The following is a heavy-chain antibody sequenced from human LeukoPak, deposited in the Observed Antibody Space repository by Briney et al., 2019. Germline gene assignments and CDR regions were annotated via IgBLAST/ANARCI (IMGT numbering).Heavy chain of an antibody. CDR3: ARAAPLGSSWYYYYYYMDV. Sequence: ASLRVSSKASGYTFTGYYMHCVRQAPGQGLEWMGWINPNSGGTNYAQKFQGRVTMTRDTSISTAYMELSRLRSDDTAVYYCARAAPLGSSWYYYYYYMDVWGKGTTVTVSS. CDR2: INPNSGGT. J-gene: IGHJ6*03. CDR1: GYTFTGYY. V-gene: IGHV1-2*02. D-gene: IGHD6-13*01.